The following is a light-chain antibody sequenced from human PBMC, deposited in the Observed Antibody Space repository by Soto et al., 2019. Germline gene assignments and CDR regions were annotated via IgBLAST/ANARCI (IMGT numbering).Light chain of an antibody. J-gene: IGKJ1*01. V-gene: IGKV1-5*01. CDR2: HAS. Sequence: DIQMTQSPSTLSASIGDRVTITCRASQTINNWLAWYQQKPGKAPNLLIYHASNLETGVPSRFSGSAFGTEFTLTISSLQPDDFATHYCQHYNSYPWTLGQGTKVEIK. CDR1: QTINNW. CDR3: QHYNSYPWT.